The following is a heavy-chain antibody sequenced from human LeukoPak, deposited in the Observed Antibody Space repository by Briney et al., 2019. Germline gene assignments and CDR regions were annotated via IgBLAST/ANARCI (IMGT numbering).Heavy chain of an antibody. D-gene: IGHD3-3*01. CDR1: GFTFSSYA. Sequence: GGSPRLSCAASGFTFSSYAMSWVRQAPGKGLEWVSAISGSGGSTYYADSVKGRFTISRDNSKNTLYLQMNSLRAEDTAVYYCAKDRGVGVVIILDYWGQGTLVTVSS. J-gene: IGHJ4*02. CDR2: ISGSGGST. CDR3: AKDRGVGVVIILDY. V-gene: IGHV3-23*01.